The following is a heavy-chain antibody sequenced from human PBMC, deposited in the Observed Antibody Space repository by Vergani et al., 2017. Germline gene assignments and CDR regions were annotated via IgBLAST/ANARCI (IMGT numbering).Heavy chain of an antibody. Sequence: QVQLVESEGGVVQPGRSLTLSCVASVFTFSSHGMHWVRQAPGKGLEWVAVIWYDGSNKYYGDSVKGRFTISRDNSKNTLYLQMNSLRVEDTAVYYCARWGNEKRLDSWGQGTLVTVSS. J-gene: IGHJ5*01. CDR3: ARWGNEKRLDS. V-gene: IGHV3-33*01. CDR1: VFTFSSHG. CDR2: IWYDGSNK. D-gene: IGHD1-1*01.